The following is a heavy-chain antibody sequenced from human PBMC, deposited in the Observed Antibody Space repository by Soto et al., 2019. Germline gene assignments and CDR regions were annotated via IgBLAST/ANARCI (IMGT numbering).Heavy chain of an antibody. J-gene: IGHJ4*02. CDR3: AKDGPASELDY. V-gene: IGHV3-30*18. CDR2: ISYDGSTR. Sequence: QVQLVESGGGVVQPQKSLRLSCAASGFTFSSYGMHWVRQAPGKGLEWVAVISYDGSTRYYGDSVKGRFTISRDNSKNTLYLQMNSLRPEDSAVYYCAKDGPASELDYWGPGTLVTVFS. CDR1: GFTFSSYG.